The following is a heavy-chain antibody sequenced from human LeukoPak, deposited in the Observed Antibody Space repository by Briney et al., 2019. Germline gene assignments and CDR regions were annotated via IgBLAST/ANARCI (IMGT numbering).Heavy chain of an antibody. CDR2: LNTDGSST. V-gene: IGHV3-74*01. CDR1: GFTFSSHW. Sequence: GGSLRPSCAASGFTFSSHWMHWVRQAPGKGLVWVSRLNTDGSSTVYADSVKGRFTISRDNAKNTLYLQMNSLRAEDTAVYYCARGYYDSNDSNRSNWFDPWGQGTLVTVSS. CDR3: ARGYYDSNDSNRSNWFDP. D-gene: IGHD3-22*01. J-gene: IGHJ5*02.